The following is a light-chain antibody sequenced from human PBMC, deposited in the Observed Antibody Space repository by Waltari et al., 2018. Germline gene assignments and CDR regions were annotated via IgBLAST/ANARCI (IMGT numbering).Light chain of an antibody. Sequence: DIVMTQSPDSLAVSLGERATINCKSSQSVFDSSNNKNSLAWHQKKPGQPPELLIYWASTRESGVPDRFSGSGSGTDFTLTISSLQAADVAIYYCQQYYTTPFTFGPGTKVDI. J-gene: IGKJ3*01. V-gene: IGKV4-1*01. CDR1: QSVFDSSNNKNS. CDR2: WAS. CDR3: QQYYTTPFT.